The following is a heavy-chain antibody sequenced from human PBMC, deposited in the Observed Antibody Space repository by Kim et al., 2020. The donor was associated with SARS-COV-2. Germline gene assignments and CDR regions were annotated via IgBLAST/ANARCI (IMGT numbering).Heavy chain of an antibody. V-gene: IGHV4-31*03. D-gene: IGHD3-3*01. CDR2: IYYSGRT. CDR3: ARVTTIFGVVVSGFDY. CDR1: GGSISSGGYY. Sequence: SETLSLTCTVSGGSISSGGYYWSWIRQHQGKGLEWIGYIYYSGRTYYNPSLKSRVTISVDTSKNQFSLKLSSVTAADTAVYYCARVTTIFGVVVSGFDYWGQGTLVTVSS. J-gene: IGHJ4*02.